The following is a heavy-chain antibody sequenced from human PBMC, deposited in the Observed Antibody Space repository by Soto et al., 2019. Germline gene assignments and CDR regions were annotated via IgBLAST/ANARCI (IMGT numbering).Heavy chain of an antibody. J-gene: IGHJ5*02. CDR2: IIPILGIA. CDR3: ARDLYSSRNWFDP. D-gene: IGHD6-13*01. V-gene: IGHV1-69*04. CDR1: GGTFSSYT. Sequence: SVKVSCKASGGTFSSYTISWVRQAPGQGLEWMGRIIPILGIANYAQKFQGRVTITADKSTSTAYMELSSLRSEDTAVYYCARDLYSSRNWFDPWGQGTLVTVSS.